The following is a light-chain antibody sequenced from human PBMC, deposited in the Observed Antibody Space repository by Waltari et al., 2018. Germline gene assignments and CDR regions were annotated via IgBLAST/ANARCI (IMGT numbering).Light chain of an antibody. V-gene: IGLV2-14*03. J-gene: IGLJ2*01. Sequence: QSALTQPASVSGSPGQSITLPCTGTRRDVGAYNYVSWYQQHPGKAPKLMISDVSDRPSGVSNRFSGSKSGNTASLTISGLQAEDEADYFCMSYTSSSSWIFGGGTKLTVL. CDR2: DVS. CDR3: MSYTSSSSWI. CDR1: RRDVGAYNY.